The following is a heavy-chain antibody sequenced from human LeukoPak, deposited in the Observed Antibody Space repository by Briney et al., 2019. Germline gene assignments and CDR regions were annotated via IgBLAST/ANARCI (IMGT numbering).Heavy chain of an antibody. J-gene: IGHJ3*02. D-gene: IGHD6-13*01. CDR1: GGSISSYY. CDR2: IYYSGST. Sequence: SETLSLTCTVSGGSISSYYWSWIRQPPGKGLEWIGYIYYSGSTSYNPSLKSRDTISVDTSKNQFSLKLSSVTAADTAVYYCARSGGWKSSTDIWGQGTMVTVSS. CDR3: ARSGGWKSSTDI. V-gene: IGHV4-59*01.